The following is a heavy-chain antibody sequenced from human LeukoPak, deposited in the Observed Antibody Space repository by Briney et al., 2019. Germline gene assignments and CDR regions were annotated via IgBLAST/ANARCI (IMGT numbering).Heavy chain of an antibody. D-gene: IGHD3-22*01. CDR3: ARGRVYCDSCTNRFDA. Sequence: SETLSLTCTVSGGSISSDYWSWIRQPAGKGLEWIGRIYSSGNTNYNPSLESRVTMSLDTSKNQFSLRLSSVTAADTAVYFCARGRVYCDSCTNRFDAWGQGTLVTVSS. CDR1: GGSISSDY. V-gene: IGHV4-4*07. CDR2: IYSSGNT. J-gene: IGHJ5*02.